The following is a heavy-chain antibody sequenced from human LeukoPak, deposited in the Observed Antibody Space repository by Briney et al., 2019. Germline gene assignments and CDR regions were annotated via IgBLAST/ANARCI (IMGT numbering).Heavy chain of an antibody. D-gene: IGHD3-22*01. J-gene: IGHJ4*02. CDR2: IYYSGST. CDR3: ARCDSSGYLNYYFDY. V-gene: IGHV4-59*08. Sequence: PSETLSLTCTVSGDSISSYYWSWIRQPPGKGLEWIGYIYYSGSTNYNPSLKSRVTILVDSSKNQFSLKLSSVTAADTAVYYCARCDSSGYLNYYFDYWGQGTLVTVSS. CDR1: GDSISSYY.